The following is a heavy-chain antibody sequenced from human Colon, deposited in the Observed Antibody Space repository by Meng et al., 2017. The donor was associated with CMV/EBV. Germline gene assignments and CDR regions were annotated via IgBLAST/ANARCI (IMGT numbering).Heavy chain of an antibody. Sequence: GESLKISCAAAGFTFGSYAMSWVRQAPGKRLEWLSTIDGSNTYYSDSVKGRFTISRDNSKNTLYLQMKSLRADDTAVYYCAKMIFDIVPTKILGYVDYWGQGTLVTVSS. V-gene: IGHV3-23*05. CDR3: AKMIFDIVPTKILGYVDY. CDR2: IDGSNT. D-gene: IGHD5-12*01. CDR1: GFTFGSYA. J-gene: IGHJ4*02.